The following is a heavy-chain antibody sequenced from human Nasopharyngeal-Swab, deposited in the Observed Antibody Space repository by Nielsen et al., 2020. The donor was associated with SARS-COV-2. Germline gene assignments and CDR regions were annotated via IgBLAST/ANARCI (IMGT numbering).Heavy chain of an antibody. CDR2: ISYDGSNK. V-gene: IGHV3-30*18. J-gene: IGHJ6*02. CDR3: SKEAVYYDILTGYYLSLGYGMDV. D-gene: IGHD3-9*01. Sequence: GESLKISCAASGFTFSSYGMHWVRQAPGKGLEWVAVISYDGSNKYYADSVKGRFTISRDNSKNTLYLQMNSLRAEDTAVYYCSKEAVYYDILTGYYLSLGYGMDVWGQGTTVTVSS. CDR1: GFTFSSYG.